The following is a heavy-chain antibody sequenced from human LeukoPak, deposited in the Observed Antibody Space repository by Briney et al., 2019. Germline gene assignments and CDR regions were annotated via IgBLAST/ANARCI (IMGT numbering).Heavy chain of an antibody. Sequence: PSGTLSLTCAVSGGSISSSNWWSWVRQPPGKGLEWIGEIYHSGSTNYNPSLKSRVTISVDTSKNQFSLKLSSVTAADTAVYYCAREYYDSHAFDIWGQGTMVTVSS. J-gene: IGHJ3*02. D-gene: IGHD3-22*01. CDR1: GGSISSSNW. V-gene: IGHV4-4*02. CDR3: AREYYDSHAFDI. CDR2: IYHSGST.